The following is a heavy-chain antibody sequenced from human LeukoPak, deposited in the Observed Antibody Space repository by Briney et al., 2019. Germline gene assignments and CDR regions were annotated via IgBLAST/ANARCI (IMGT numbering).Heavy chain of an antibody. CDR3: ARGVSFRMVGTATDFDY. J-gene: IGHJ4*02. CDR1: GFTFSSFT. Sequence: GGSLRLSCAASGFTFSSFTMNWVRQAPGRGLEWVSSITSSTNYMHYADSAKGRFTISRDNAKNSLYLQMNSLRAEDTAVYYCARGVSFRMVGTATDFDYWGQGTLVTVSS. D-gene: IGHD2-21*02. CDR2: ITSSTNYM. V-gene: IGHV3-21*01.